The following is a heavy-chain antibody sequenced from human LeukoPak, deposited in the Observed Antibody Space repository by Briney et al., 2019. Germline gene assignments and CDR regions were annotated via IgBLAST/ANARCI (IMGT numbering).Heavy chain of an antibody. CDR3: ARESSGSFFPHYYYGLDV. CDR1: GGSISSSSYY. D-gene: IGHD1-26*01. Sequence: PSETLSLTCTVSGGSISSSSYYWTWIRQPPGKGLEWIGYIYNSGNTNYNPSLKSRVLISVDTYNNQFSLKLSSVTAADAAVYYCARESSGSFFPHYYYGLDVWGQGTTVTV. V-gene: IGHV4-61*01. CDR2: IYNSGNT. J-gene: IGHJ6*02.